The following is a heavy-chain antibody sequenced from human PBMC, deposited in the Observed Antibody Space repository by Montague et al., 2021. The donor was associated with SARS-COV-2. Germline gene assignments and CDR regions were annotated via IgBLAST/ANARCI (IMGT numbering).Heavy chain of an antibody. J-gene: IGHJ4*02. D-gene: IGHD5-24*01. CDR1: GFTFSNAW. V-gene: IGHV3-15*01. CDR3: TTDPDYNYLFDY. CDR2: IKSKTDGGTT. Sequence: SLRLSCAASGFTFSNAWMSWVRQAPGKGLEWVGRIKSKTDGGTTDYAAPVKGRFTISRDDSKNTLYLQMNSLKTEDTAVYYGTTDPDYNYLFDYWSQGTLVTVSS.